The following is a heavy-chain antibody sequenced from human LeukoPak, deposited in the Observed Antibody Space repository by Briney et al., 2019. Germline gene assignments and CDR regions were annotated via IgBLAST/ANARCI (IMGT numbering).Heavy chain of an antibody. Sequence: ASEKVSCKASGYTFTGYYMHWVRQAPGQGLEWMGWINPNSGGTNYAQKFQGRVTMTRDTSISTAYMELSRLRSDDTAVYYCARAYDSSGYYAFDIWGQGTMVTVSS. J-gene: IGHJ3*02. CDR2: INPNSGGT. V-gene: IGHV1-2*02. CDR3: ARAYDSSGYYAFDI. D-gene: IGHD3-22*01. CDR1: GYTFTGYY.